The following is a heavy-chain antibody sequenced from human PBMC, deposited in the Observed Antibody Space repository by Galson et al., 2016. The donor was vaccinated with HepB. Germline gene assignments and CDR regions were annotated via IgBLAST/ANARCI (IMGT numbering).Heavy chain of an antibody. Sequence: SETLSLTCTVSGGSIITSNYYWAWIRQPPGKGLEWIGGIYYTGNTYHNASLKSRVTMSVDTSKNHYSLKLSSVTAADTAVYYCARHDGYNSFDYWGQGTLVTVSS. J-gene: IGHJ4*02. CDR2: IYYTGNT. CDR1: GGSIITSNYY. CDR3: ARHDGYNSFDY. D-gene: IGHD5-24*01. V-gene: IGHV4-39*01.